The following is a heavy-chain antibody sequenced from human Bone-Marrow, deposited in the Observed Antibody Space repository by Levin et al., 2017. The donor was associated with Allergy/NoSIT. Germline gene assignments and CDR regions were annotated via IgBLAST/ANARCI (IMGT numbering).Heavy chain of an antibody. CDR3: VVESPKAHFDY. CDR2: IERDGSGQ. D-gene: IGHD2-21*01. CDR1: GFSLKDYR. V-gene: IGHV3-74*01. Sequence: GGSLRLSCAASGFSLKDYRMHWVRQVPGKGLVWVSRIERDGSGQTYAESVKGRFTISRDNANDTVFLQMDSLTAEDTALYWCVVESPKAHFDYWGQGTLVTVSS. J-gene: IGHJ4*02.